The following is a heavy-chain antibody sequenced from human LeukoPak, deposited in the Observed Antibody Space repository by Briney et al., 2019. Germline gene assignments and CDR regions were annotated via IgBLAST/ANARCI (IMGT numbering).Heavy chain of an antibody. CDR2: INPNSGGT. CDR1: GYTFTGYY. V-gene: IGHV1-2*02. Sequence: GASVKVSCKASGYTFTGYYMHWVRQAPGQGLEWMGWINPNSGGTNYAQKFQGRVTMTRDTSISTAYMELGRLRSDDTAVYYCACSSDYYDSSGYYLGNYWGQGTLVTVSS. CDR3: ACSSDYYDSSGYYLGNY. J-gene: IGHJ4*02. D-gene: IGHD3-22*01.